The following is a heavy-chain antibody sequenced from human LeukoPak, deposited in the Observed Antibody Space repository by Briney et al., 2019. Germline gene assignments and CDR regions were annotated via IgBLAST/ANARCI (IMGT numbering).Heavy chain of an antibody. CDR3: ARYAYCGGDCYHPAHYYYYMDV. CDR2: ISGRGDST. CDR1: GFTFSSYA. J-gene: IGHJ6*03. V-gene: IGHV3-23*01. D-gene: IGHD2-21*02. Sequence: TGGFLRLSCAASGFTFSSYAMSWVRQAPGKGLEWVSAISGRGDSTYYADSVKGRFTISRDNSKNTLYLQMNSLRAEDTAVYYCARYAYCGGDCYHPAHYYYYMDVWGKGTTVTISS.